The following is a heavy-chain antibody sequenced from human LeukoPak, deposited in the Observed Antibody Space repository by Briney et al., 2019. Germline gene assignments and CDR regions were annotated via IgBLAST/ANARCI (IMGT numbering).Heavy chain of an antibody. J-gene: IGHJ4*02. CDR3: ARDAIDCSSTSCYLNY. V-gene: IGHV3-21*01. Sequence: GGSLRLSCAASGFTFSTYSMNWVRQAPGKGLEWVSSISSGSNYIYYVDSVKGRFTISRDNAKNSLYLQMRSLRGEDTAVYYCARDAIDCSSTSCYLNYGGQGPLVTVYS. CDR1: GFTFSTYS. CDR2: ISSGSNYI. D-gene: IGHD2-2*01.